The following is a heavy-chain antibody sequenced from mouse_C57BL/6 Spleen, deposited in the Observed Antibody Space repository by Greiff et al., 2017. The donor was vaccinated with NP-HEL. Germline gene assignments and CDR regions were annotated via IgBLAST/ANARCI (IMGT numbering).Heavy chain of an antibody. D-gene: IGHD1-1*01. Sequence: VQVVESGPGLVAPSQSLSITCTVSGFSLTSYAISWVRQPPGKGLEWLGVIWTGGGTNYNSALKSRLSISKDNSKSQVFLKMNSLQTDDTARYYCARLYGSSYGDYAMDYWGQGTSVTVSS. J-gene: IGHJ4*01. CDR3: ARLYGSSYGDYAMDY. CDR2: IWTGGGT. V-gene: IGHV2-9-1*01. CDR1: GFSLTSYA.